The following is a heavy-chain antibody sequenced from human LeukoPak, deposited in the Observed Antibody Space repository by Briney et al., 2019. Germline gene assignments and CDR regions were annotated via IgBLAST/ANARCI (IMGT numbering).Heavy chain of an antibody. V-gene: IGHV3-11*05. J-gene: IGHJ6*02. CDR3: ARGHYGMDV. Sequence: AGGSLILSCAASGFTFSDFYMTWIRQAPGKGLEWVSYISPTGSYANYADSVRGRFTISRDNAKNSLYLQMNSLRADDTAVYYCARGHYGMDVWGQGTTVTVSS. CDR2: ISPTGSYA. CDR1: GFTFSDFY.